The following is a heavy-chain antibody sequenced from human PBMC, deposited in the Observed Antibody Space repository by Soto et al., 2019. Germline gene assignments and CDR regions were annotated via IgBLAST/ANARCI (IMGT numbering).Heavy chain of an antibody. V-gene: IGHV1-46*01. D-gene: IGHD2-2*01. Sequence: QVQLVQSGAEVKKPGASVKVSCKASGYTFTRYYMHWVRQAPGQGLEWMGIINPSGGSTSYPQTYPGRVTMTRDKSTSIVYMELSSLGSDDTAVYYCARGGGEVPAALYYFHYWGHGTLVIVSS. CDR1: GYTFTRYY. J-gene: IGHJ4*01. CDR2: INPSGGST. CDR3: ARGGGEVPAALYYFHY.